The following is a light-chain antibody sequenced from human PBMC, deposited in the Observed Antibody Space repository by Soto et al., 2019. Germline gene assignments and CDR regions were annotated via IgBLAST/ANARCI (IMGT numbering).Light chain of an antibody. CDR1: QSISSW. Sequence: DIQMTQSPSTLSASVGDRVTITCRASQSISSWLAWYQQTPGKATKLLIYDASSLQSGVPSRFSGSGSGTEFTLTISSLQPDDFATYYCQQYNSYSWTFGQGTKVDIK. CDR3: QQYNSYSWT. CDR2: DAS. J-gene: IGKJ1*01. V-gene: IGKV1-5*01.